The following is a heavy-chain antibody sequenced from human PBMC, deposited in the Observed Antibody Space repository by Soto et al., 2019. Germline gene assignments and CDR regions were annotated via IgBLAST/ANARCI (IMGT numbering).Heavy chain of an antibody. J-gene: IGHJ4*02. D-gene: IGHD1-26*01. CDR2: ISYSGST. V-gene: IGHV4-30-4*01. Sequence: QVQLQESGPGLVKPSQTLSLTCTVSGGSISSGNYYWSWIRQPPGKGLEWIGFISYSGSTYYNASLKSRVTISVDTSKNQFSLNLSFVTAADTAVYYCATMGISATGLYYFDYWGQGTLVTVSS. CDR1: GGSISSGNYY. CDR3: ATMGISATGLYYFDY.